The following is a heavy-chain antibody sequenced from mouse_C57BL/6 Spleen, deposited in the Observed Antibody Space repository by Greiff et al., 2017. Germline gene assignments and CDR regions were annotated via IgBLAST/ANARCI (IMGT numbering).Heavy chain of an antibody. Sequence: DVKLVESGGGLVKPGGSLKLSCAASGFTFSDYGMHWVRQAPETGLEWVAYISSGSSTIYYADTVKGRFTISRDNAKITPFLQMTSLRSADTAMDYCAREVEYYYAMDYWGQGTSVTVSS. V-gene: IGHV5-17*01. CDR1: GFTFSDYG. CDR2: ISSGSSTI. J-gene: IGHJ4*01. CDR3: AREVEYYYAMDY.